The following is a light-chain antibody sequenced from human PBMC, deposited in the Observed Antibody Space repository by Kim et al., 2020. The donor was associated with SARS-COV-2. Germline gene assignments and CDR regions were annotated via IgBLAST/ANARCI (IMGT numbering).Light chain of an antibody. CDR1: SGHSSYA. CDR3: QTWDTGIRV. CDR2: VNSDGSH. J-gene: IGLJ2*01. Sequence: QPVLTQSPSASASLGASVTLTCTLSSGHSSYAIAWHQQQPEKGPRYLMKVNSDGSHSKGDGIPDRFSGSSSGAERYVTISSLQSEDEAEYYCQTWDTGIRVFGGGTQLTVL. V-gene: IGLV4-69*01.